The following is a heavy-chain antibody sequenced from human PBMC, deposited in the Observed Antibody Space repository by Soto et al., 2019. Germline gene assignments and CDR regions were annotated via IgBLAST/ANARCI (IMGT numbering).Heavy chain of an antibody. CDR2: INHSGST. Sequence: SETLFLTCAVHGGSFRGFYWYWVRQPPREGLEWIGEINHSGSTNYNPSLKSRVTISVDTSKNQFSLKLSSVTAADTAVYYCARGRYCSGGSCYRRAVTNYEDVWGKGTTVTVSS. V-gene: IGHV4-34*01. J-gene: IGHJ6*03. CDR1: GGSFRGFY. D-gene: IGHD2-15*01. CDR3: ARGRYCSGGSCYRRAVTNYEDV.